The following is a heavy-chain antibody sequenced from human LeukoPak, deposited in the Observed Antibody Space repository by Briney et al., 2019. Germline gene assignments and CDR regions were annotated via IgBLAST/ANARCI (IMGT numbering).Heavy chain of an antibody. Sequence: GGSLRLSCAASGFTFGSYEMNWVRQAPGKGLEWVSYISSSGSTIYYADSVKGRFTISRDNAKNSLYLQMNSLRAEDTAVYYCAREKVTYSFFDYWGQGTLVTVSS. V-gene: IGHV3-48*03. CDR1: GFTFGSYE. J-gene: IGHJ4*02. D-gene: IGHD4-11*01. CDR3: AREKVTYSFFDY. CDR2: ISSSGSTI.